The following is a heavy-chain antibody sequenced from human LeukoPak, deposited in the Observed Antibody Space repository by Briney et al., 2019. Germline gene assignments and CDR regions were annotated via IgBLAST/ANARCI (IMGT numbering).Heavy chain of an antibody. CDR3: ARDWVVGATAFDI. V-gene: IGHV3-7*01. J-gene: IGHJ3*02. CDR2: IKQDGSEE. CDR1: GFTFSSYW. D-gene: IGHD1-26*01. Sequence: GSLRLSCAASGFTFSSYWMSWVRQAPGKGLGWGANIKQDGSEEYYVDSVKGRFTISRDNAKNSLYLQMNSMRAEDTAVYYCARDWVVGATAFDIWGQGTMVTVSS.